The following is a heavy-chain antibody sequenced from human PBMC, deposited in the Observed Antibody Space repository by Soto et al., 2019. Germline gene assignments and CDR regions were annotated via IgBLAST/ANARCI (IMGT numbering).Heavy chain of an antibody. CDR3: ARDIGSSGYYGMDV. Sequence: EVQLVDSGGDLVQPGGSLRLSCAASGFTVSSHYMIWVRQAPGKGLEWVSLIYGGGTTYYADSVKGRFTVSRDNSKNTLYLQMNSLSAEDTGVYYCARDIGSSGYYGMDVWGQGTTVTVSS. D-gene: IGHD5-12*01. V-gene: IGHV3-66*01. J-gene: IGHJ6*02. CDR2: IYGGGTT. CDR1: GFTVSSHY.